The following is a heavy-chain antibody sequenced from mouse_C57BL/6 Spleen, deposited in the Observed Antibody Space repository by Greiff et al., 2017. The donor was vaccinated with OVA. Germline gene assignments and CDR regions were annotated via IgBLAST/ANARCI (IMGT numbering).Heavy chain of an antibody. D-gene: IGHD3-2*02. V-gene: IGHV1-82*01. CDR3: ARGEPTAQA. J-gene: IGHJ2*01. Sequence: VQLMESGPELVKPGASVKISCKASGYAFSSSWMNWVKQRPGKGLEWIGRIYPGDGDTNYNGKFKGKATLTADKSSSTAYMQLSSLTSEDSAVYFCARGEPTAQAWGQGTTLTVSS. CDR1: GYAFSSSW. CDR2: IYPGDGDT.